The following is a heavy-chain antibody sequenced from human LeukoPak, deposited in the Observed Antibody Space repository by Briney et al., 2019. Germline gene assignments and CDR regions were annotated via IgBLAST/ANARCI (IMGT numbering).Heavy chain of an antibody. CDR2: INPNSGDT. CDR3: ARVVGGNYYGSETGDY. CDR1: GYTFTGYY. D-gene: IGHD3-10*01. V-gene: IGHV1-2*02. J-gene: IGHJ4*02. Sequence: ASVHVSCLASGYTFTGYYMHWVRQAPGQGLEWMGWINPNSGDTKYAQKFQGRVSMTRDTSISTAYMELSRLRSDDTAVYYCARVVGGNYYGSETGDYWGQGTLVTVSS.